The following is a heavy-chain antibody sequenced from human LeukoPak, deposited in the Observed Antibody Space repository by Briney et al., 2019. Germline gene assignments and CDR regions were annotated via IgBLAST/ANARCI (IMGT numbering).Heavy chain of an antibody. CDR1: GYTFTSYG. Sequence: GASVKVSCKASGYTFTSYGISWVRQAPGQGLEWMGWVSAYNGNTNYAQKLQGRVTMTTDTSTSTAYMELRSLRSDDTAVYYCAXXXXXXXXGGSCYYAFDIWGQGTMVTVSS. CDR2: VSAYNGNT. J-gene: IGHJ3*02. D-gene: IGHD2-15*01. V-gene: IGHV1-18*01. CDR3: AXXXXXXXXGGSCYYAFDI.